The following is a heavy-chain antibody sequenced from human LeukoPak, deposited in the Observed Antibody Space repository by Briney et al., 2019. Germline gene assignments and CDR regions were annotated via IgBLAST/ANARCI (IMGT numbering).Heavy chain of an antibody. D-gene: IGHD3-9*01. V-gene: IGHV1-18*01. CDR3: ARDYECYDILTGYYFPWFDP. J-gene: IGHJ5*02. CDR1: GYTFTSYG. CDR2: ISAYNGNT. Sequence: ASVKVSCKASGYTFTSYGISWVRQAPGQGLEWMGWISAYNGNTNYAQKLQGRVTMTTDTSTSTAYMELRSLRSDDTAVYYCARDYECYDILTGYYFPWFDPWGQGTLVTVSS.